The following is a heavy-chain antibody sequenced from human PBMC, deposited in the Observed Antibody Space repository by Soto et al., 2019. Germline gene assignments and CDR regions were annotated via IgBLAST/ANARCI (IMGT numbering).Heavy chain of an antibody. CDR1: GYTYTSYY. V-gene: IGHV1-46*03. Sequence: ASVKVSCKASGYTYTSYYMRWVRQAHGQGLEWMGIINPSGGSTSYAQKFQGRVAMTRDTSTSTVYMELSSLRSEDTAVYYCARDLISTFWSGYPTHIRYYYYYMDVWGKGTTVTVSS. CDR2: INPSGGST. D-gene: IGHD3-3*01. J-gene: IGHJ6*03. CDR3: ARDLISTFWSGYPTHIRYYYYYMDV.